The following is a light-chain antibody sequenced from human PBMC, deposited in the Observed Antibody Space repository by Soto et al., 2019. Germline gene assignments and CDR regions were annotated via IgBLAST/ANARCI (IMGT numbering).Light chain of an antibody. V-gene: IGKV1-17*01. Sequence: DIQMTQFPSSLSASVGDRVTMTCRASQGIRNDLAWYQQKPGKAPKRLIYAASSLQSGVPSRFSGSGSGTEFTLAISSPQPEDFATFYCLQHSTYPLTFGQGTKVEIK. J-gene: IGKJ1*01. CDR3: LQHSTYPLT. CDR2: AAS. CDR1: QGIRND.